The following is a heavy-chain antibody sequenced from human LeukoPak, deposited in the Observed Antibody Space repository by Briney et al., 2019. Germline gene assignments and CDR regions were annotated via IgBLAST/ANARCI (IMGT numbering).Heavy chain of an antibody. Sequence: SETLSLTCAVSGGSISSGDYSWSWIRRPPGEGLEWIGYIYHSGSTYYDPSLKSRVTISLDRSKDQFSLKLSSVTAADTAVYYCARVLTGGYWYFDLWGRGTLVTVSS. J-gene: IGHJ2*01. V-gene: IGHV4-30-2*01. CDR2: IYHSGST. CDR3: ARVLTGGYWYFDL. CDR1: GGSISSGDYS. D-gene: IGHD7-27*01.